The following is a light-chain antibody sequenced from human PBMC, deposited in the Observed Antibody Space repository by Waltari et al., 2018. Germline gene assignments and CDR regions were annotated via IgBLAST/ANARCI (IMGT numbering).Light chain of an antibody. CDR1: QSLLHSDGKNY. CDR3: MQSLQTPRT. J-gene: IGKJ2*01. CDR2: LAS. Sequence: VLMTQSPLYLPVTPGETASISCRSSQSLLHSDGKNYLDWYVQKPGQSPQLLVFLASNRASGVPVRFTGSGSGTDFTLKISRTEAEDVGVYYCMQSLQTPRTFGQGTKLEIK. V-gene: IGKV2-28*01.